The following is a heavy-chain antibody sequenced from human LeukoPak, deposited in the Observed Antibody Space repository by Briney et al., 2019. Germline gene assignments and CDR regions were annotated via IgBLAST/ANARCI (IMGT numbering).Heavy chain of an antibody. J-gene: IGHJ4*02. V-gene: IGHV3-30*18. Sequence: GGSLRLSCAASGFTFSSYGMHWVRQAPGKGLEWVAVISYDGSNKYYADSVKGRFTISRDNTKNTLYLQMNSLRAEDTAVYYCAKVDYWGQGTLVTVSS. CDR2: ISYDGSNK. CDR3: AKVDY. CDR1: GFTFSSYG.